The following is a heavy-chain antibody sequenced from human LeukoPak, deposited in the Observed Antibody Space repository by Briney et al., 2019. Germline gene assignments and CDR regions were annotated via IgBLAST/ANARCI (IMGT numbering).Heavy chain of an antibody. V-gene: IGHV1-2*06. CDR1: GYTFTGYY. Sequence: ASVKVSCEASGYTFTGYYMHWVRQAPGQGLEWMGRINPNSGGTNYAQKFQGRVTMTRDTSISTAYMELSRLRSDDTAVYYCARVAVAESYDYWGQGTLVTVSS. CDR2: INPNSGGT. D-gene: IGHD6-19*01. CDR3: ARVAVAESYDY. J-gene: IGHJ4*02.